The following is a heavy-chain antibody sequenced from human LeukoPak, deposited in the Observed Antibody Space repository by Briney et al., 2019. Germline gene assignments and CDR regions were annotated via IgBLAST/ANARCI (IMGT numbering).Heavy chain of an antibody. J-gene: IGHJ4*02. D-gene: IGHD3-22*01. CDR1: GGSISRYC. V-gene: IGHV4-4*07. CDR2: MYTSGAT. CDR3: ARVRESSAWDYFDY. Sequence: AETLPLTCTVSGGSISRYCWSWIRQPAGKGLEWIGRMYTSGATNYHPSLKIRATMSVHTSKNQLSLRLSSVTAADRAVYYCARVRESSAWDYFDYWGQGAQVTVSS.